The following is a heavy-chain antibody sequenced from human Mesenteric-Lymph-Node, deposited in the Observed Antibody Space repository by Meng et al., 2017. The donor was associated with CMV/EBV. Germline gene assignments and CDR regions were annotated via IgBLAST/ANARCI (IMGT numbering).Heavy chain of an antibody. CDR2: ISFDGSKK. CDR3: AKDMEDLGYCSSASCYPGGLDV. J-gene: IGHJ6*02. D-gene: IGHD2-2*01. CDR1: GLTFSSYT. Sequence: GGSLRLSCVASGLTFSSYTMHWVRQAPGNGLEWVTIISFDGSKKYNADSVKGRFTISRDNAKNSLYLQMNSLRAEDMALYYCAKDMEDLGYCSSASCYPGGLDVWGQGTTVTVSS. V-gene: IGHV3-30-3*01.